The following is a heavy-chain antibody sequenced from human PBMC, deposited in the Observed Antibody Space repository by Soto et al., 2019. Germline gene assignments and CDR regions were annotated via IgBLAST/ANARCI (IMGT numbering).Heavy chain of an antibody. CDR3: ARSKYIDY. Sequence: EVQLLESGGGLVQPGGSLRLSCAASGFTFSTYAMTWVRQAPGKGLEWVSTVTNNGGSTYYADSVKGRFTISRDNSKNTVFLQMNSLRDEDTAVYYCARSKYIDYWGQGTLVTVSS. J-gene: IGHJ4*02. D-gene: IGHD3-10*01. CDR2: VTNNGGST. CDR1: GFTFSTYA. V-gene: IGHV3-23*01.